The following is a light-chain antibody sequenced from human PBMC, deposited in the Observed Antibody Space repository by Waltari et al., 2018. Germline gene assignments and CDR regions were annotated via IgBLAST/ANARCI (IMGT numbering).Light chain of an antibody. CDR2: GKN. Sequence: SSELTQDPAVSVALGQTVRITCQGDSLRSYYASWYQQKPGHAPVFVIYGKNNRPSGIPDRFSGSSSGDTVTLTITGAQAEDEADYYCNSRDSSGNHLVFGPGTKVTVL. V-gene: IGLV3-19*01. J-gene: IGLJ1*01. CDR3: NSRDSSGNHLV. CDR1: SLRSYY.